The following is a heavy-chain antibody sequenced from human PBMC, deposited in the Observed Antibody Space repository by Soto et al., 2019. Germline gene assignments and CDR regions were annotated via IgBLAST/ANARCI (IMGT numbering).Heavy chain of an antibody. D-gene: IGHD2-21*02. V-gene: IGHV3-48*02. CDR1: GFSFRDHI. CDR2: ISSSSENI. Sequence: GGSLRLSCVGSGFSFRDHIMNWVRQPPGKGLQWISYISSSSENIYYADSVKGRFTVSRDNAKNTLFLQMNSLRDDDSAIYYCARLPKGSVVTGWGQGAMV. CDR3: ARLPKGSVVTG. J-gene: IGHJ4*01.